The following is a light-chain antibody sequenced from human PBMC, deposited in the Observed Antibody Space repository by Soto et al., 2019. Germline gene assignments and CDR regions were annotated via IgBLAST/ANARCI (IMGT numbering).Light chain of an antibody. Sequence: DIQMTQSPSTLSASVGDRVTITCRASQSISSWLAWYQQKPGKAPKLLIYKASSLESGVPSRFRGSGSGTEFTLSISSRQPDDFATYYCQQYNSYPLTFGGGTKVEIK. V-gene: IGKV1-5*03. J-gene: IGKJ4*01. CDR1: QSISSW. CDR3: QQYNSYPLT. CDR2: KAS.